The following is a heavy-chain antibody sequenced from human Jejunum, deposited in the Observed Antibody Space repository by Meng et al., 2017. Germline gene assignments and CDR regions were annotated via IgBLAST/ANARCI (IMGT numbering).Heavy chain of an antibody. Sequence: QVQLQKWGAGLFKPSETLSLTCAVYGGSISGYFWSWFRQAPGEGLEWVGEFTRGGTTNYNPSLKSRVTISADTSKNQFSLTLSSVSAADTAVYYCARHEVDFDNWGQGTLVTVSS. CDR1: GGSISGYF. CDR3: ARHEVDFDN. V-gene: IGHV4-34*02. D-gene: IGHD1-26*01. J-gene: IGHJ4*02. CDR2: FTRGGTT.